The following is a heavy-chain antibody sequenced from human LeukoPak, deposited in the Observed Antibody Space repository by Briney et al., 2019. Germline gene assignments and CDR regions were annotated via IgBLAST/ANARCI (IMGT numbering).Heavy chain of an antibody. V-gene: IGHV3-30*02. Sequence: PGGSLRLSCAAAGLTFSNYGMHWVRQAPGKGLQWVAYIRYDGSNKYYADSVKGRFTISRDNSKNTLYLQMNSLRAEDTAVYYCAKAPAAATDSSYFQHWGQGTLVTVSS. D-gene: IGHD6-13*01. CDR2: IRYDGSNK. CDR3: AKAPAAATDSSYFQH. J-gene: IGHJ1*01. CDR1: GLTFSNYG.